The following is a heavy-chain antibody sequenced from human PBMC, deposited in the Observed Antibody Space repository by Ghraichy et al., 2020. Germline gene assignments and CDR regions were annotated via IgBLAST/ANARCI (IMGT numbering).Heavy chain of an antibody. CDR1: GFTFSTFS. CDR2: ISYDASQK. Sequence: GGSLRLSCAASGFTFSTFSMHWVRQTPGKGLEWVAIISYDASQKYYADSVKGRFSISRDNSKNTVYLQMDSLRVEDTAVYYCARAPSSSWHTFDYWGQGTLVTVSS. V-gene: IGHV3-30-3*01. CDR3: ARAPSSSWHTFDY. D-gene: IGHD6-13*01. J-gene: IGHJ4*02.